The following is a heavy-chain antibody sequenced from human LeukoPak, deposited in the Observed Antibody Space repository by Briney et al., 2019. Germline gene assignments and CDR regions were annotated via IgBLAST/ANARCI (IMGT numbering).Heavy chain of an antibody. D-gene: IGHD3-3*01. J-gene: IGHJ4*02. V-gene: IGHV1-46*01. CDR1: GYTFTSYY. CDR3: ASGEAYYDFWSGYKAFDY. Sequence: ASVKVSCKASGYTFTSYYMHWVRQAPGQGLEWMGIINPSGGSTSYAQKFQGRVTMTRNTSTSTVYMELSSLRSEDTAVYYCASGEAYYDFWSGYKAFDYWGQGTLVTVSS. CDR2: INPSGGST.